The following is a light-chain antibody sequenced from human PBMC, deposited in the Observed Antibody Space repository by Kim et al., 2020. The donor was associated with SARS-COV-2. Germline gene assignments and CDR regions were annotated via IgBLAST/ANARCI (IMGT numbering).Light chain of an antibody. J-gene: IGKJ2*01. Sequence: SLSPGDSATLSCRASQSVSSSFLAWYQHKPGQAPRLLIYGASSRATGIPDRFSGSGSGTDFTLTISRLEPEDFAVYYCQQYGRSYTFGQGTKLEI. V-gene: IGKV3-20*01. CDR3: QQYGRSYT. CDR1: QSVSSSF. CDR2: GAS.